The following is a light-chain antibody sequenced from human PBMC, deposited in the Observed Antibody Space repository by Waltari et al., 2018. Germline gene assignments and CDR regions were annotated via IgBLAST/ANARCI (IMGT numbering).Light chain of an antibody. Sequence: YEWTQPPSVSVSPGQTARITCSGDALAKKYASWYQKKPGQAPVLILYEDTKRPSEIPERFSGSISGTMATLTISGAQVEDEAVYYCYSTDSNSNYGVFGGGTKLTVL. CDR1: ALAKKY. V-gene: IGLV3-10*01. J-gene: IGLJ2*01. CDR3: YSTDSNSNYGV. CDR2: EDT.